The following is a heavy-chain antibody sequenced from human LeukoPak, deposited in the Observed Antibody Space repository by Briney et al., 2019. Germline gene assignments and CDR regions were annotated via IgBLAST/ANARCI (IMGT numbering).Heavy chain of an antibody. CDR2: ISYDGSNK. V-gene: IGHV3-30-3*01. Sequence: GRSLRLSCAASGFTFSSYAMHWVRQAPGNGLEWVAVISYDGSNKYYADSVKGRFTISRDNSKNTLYLQMNSLRAEDTAVYYCARDSEQLYYFDYWGQGTLVTVSS. D-gene: IGHD6-13*01. J-gene: IGHJ4*02. CDR3: ARDSEQLYYFDY. CDR1: GFTFSSYA.